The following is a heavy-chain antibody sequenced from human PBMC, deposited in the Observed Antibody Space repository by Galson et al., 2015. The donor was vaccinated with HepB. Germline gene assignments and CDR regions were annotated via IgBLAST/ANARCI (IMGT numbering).Heavy chain of an antibody. V-gene: IGHV3-30*18. J-gene: IGHJ2*01. D-gene: IGHD3-22*01. CDR3: ANTYYYDSSGLDWYFDL. CDR2: ISYDGSNK. Sequence: SLRLSCAASGFTFSSYGMHWVRQAPGKGLEWVAVISYDGSNKYYADSVKGRFTISRDNSKNTLYLQMNSLRAEDTAVYYCANTYYYDSSGLDWYFDLWGRGTLITVSS. CDR1: GFTFSSYG.